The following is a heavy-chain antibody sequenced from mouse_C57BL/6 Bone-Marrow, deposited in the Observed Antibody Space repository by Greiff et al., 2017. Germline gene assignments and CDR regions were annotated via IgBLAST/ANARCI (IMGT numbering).Heavy chain of an antibody. Sequence: EVQVVESGGGLVQPGGSLKLSCAASGFTFSDYYMYWVRQTPEKRLEWVAYISNGGGSTYYPDTVKGRFTISRDNAKNTLYLQMSRLKSEDTAMYDCARGIYYDAWVAYWGQGTLVTVSA. CDR2: ISNGGGST. D-gene: IGHD2-4*01. CDR1: GFTFSDYY. CDR3: ARGIYYDAWVAY. J-gene: IGHJ3*01. V-gene: IGHV5-12*01.